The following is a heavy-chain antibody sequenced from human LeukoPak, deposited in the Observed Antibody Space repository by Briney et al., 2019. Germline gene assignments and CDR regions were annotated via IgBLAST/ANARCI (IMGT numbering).Heavy chain of an antibody. CDR2: ISGDGSST. CDR3: AKDAYSSGWYYFDS. J-gene: IGHJ4*02. CDR1: RFTFDDYG. D-gene: IGHD6-19*01. V-gene: IGHV3-43*02. Sequence: PGRSLRLSCAASRFTFDDYGMHWVRHVPGKGLEWLSLISGDGSSTYYADSVKGRFTISRDNSKNSLYLQMNSLRTEDTALYYCAKDAYSSGWYYFDSWGQGTLVTVSS.